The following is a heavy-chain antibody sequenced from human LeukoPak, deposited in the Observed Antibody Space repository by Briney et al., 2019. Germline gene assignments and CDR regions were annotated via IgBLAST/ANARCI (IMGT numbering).Heavy chain of an antibody. J-gene: IGHJ4*02. CDR1: GFTFSSYG. CDR3: AKDRDLLSHNFDY. CDR2: ISYDGSNK. Sequence: PGGSLRLSCAASGFTFSSYGTHWVRQAPGKGLEWVAVISYDGSNKYYADSVKGRFTISRDNSKNTLYLQMNSLRAEDTAVYYCAKDRDLLSHNFDYWGQGTLVTVSS. V-gene: IGHV3-30*18. D-gene: IGHD2-2*01.